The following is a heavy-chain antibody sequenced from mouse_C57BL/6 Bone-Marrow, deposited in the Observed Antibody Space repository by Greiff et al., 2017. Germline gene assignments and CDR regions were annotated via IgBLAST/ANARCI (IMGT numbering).Heavy chain of an antibody. CDR2: IDPSDSYT. Sequence: QVQLQQPGAELVMPGASVKLSCKASGYTFTSYWMHWVKQRPGQGLEWIGEIDPSDSYTNYNQKFKGKSTLTVDKSSSTAYMQLSSLTSDDSAVYYCARKSSPAWFAYWGQGTLVTVSA. D-gene: IGHD1-1*01. CDR1: GYTFTSYW. CDR3: ARKSSPAWFAY. J-gene: IGHJ3*01. V-gene: IGHV1-69*01.